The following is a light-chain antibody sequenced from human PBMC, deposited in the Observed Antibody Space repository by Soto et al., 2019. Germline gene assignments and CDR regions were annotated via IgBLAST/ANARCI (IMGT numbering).Light chain of an antibody. CDR2: GNN. V-gene: IGLV1-40*01. J-gene: IGLJ1*01. CDR1: SSNIGAGYD. CDR3: QSYDSSLSAYV. Sequence: QSALAQPPSVSGAPGQKVTISCTGSSSNIGAGYDLHWYQQLPGTAPKLLLYGNNNRPSGVPDRFSGSKSGTSASQAITGLQAEDEADYYCQSYDSSLSAYVFGTGTKVTVL.